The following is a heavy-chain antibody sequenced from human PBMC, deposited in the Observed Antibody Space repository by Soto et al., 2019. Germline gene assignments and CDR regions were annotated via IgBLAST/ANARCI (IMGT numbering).Heavy chain of an antibody. J-gene: IGHJ4*02. Sequence: SETLSLTCTVSGGSISSSNYYWGWIRQPPGKGLEWIGSIYYIGSTYSNPSLKSRVTMSVDTSKNQFSLKLSSVTAADTAVYYCARVRSRDTHFDYWGQGTLVTVSS. V-gene: IGHV4-39*07. CDR1: GGSISSSNYY. CDR2: IYYIGST. CDR3: ARVRSRDTHFDY. D-gene: IGHD2-2*01.